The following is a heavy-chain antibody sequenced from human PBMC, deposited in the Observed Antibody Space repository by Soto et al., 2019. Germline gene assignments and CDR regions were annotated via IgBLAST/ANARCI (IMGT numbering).Heavy chain of an antibody. CDR3: AKDMAHYYDSSGYYNSLPGVGAVDI. CDR1: GFTFSSHG. V-gene: IGHV3-30*18. Sequence: PGRSLRRSCSAAGFTFSSHGMHWVRQAPGKWLEWVSVISYDVSNKYYADSVKGRFTISRDKCKNTLYLQMNSLRAEDTAVYYCAKDMAHYYDSSGYYNSLPGVGAVDIWGQGTMVTVSS. J-gene: IGHJ3*02. CDR2: ISYDVSNK. D-gene: IGHD3-22*01.